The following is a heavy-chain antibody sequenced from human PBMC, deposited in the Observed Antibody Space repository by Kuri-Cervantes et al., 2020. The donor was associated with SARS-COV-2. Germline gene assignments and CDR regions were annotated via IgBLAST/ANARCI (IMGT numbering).Heavy chain of an antibody. CDR1: GGSLSGYS. J-gene: IGHJ3*02. CDR3: ARRARPDAFDI. CDR2: INHSGGT. Sequence: GSLRLSCALYGGSLSGYSWSWIRQPPGKGLVWIGEINHSGGTNYNQSLKSRVTISVDTSKNQFSLKLSSVTAAYTAVYYCARRARPDAFDIWGQGAMVTVSS. V-gene: IGHV4-34*01.